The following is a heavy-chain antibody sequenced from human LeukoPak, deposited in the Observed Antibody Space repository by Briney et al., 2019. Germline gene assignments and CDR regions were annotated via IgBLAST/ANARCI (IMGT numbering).Heavy chain of an antibody. CDR1: GYTFTSYD. Sequence: ASVKVSCKASGYTFTSYDINWVRQATGQGLEWMGWMNPNSGNTGYAQKFQGRVTMTRNASISTAYMELSSLRSEDTAVYYCATRAWGAAAGIPYYWGQGTLVTVPS. V-gene: IGHV1-8*01. J-gene: IGHJ4*02. D-gene: IGHD6-13*01. CDR2: MNPNSGNT. CDR3: ATRAWGAAAGIPYY.